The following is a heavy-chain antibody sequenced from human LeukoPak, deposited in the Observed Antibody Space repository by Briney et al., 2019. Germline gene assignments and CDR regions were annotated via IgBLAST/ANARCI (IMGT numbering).Heavy chain of an antibody. CDR2: IKQDGSEK. V-gene: IGHV3-7*01. J-gene: IGHJ4*02. D-gene: IGHD2-2*02. CDR1: GFTFSSYW. Sequence: GGSLRLSCAASGFTFSSYWMSWVRQAPGKGLEWVASIKQDGSEKYYVDSVKGRFTISRDNAKNSLYLQMNSLRAEDTAVYYCARDAIVVVPAAIVGGDYWGQGTLVTVSS. CDR3: ARDAIVVVPAAIVGGDY.